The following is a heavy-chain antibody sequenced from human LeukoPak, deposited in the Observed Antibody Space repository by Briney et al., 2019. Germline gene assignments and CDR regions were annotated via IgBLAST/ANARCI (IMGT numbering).Heavy chain of an antibody. CDR1: GGSISNYY. V-gene: IGHV4-4*07. CDR3: AREKVKDYYGSGSYGHFDY. D-gene: IGHD3-10*01. CDR2: IYTSGST. J-gene: IGHJ4*02. Sequence: PSETLSLTCTVSGGSISNYYWSWIRQPAGKGLEWIGRIYTSGSTNYNPSLKSRVTISVDTSKNQFSLKLSSVTAADTAVYYCAREKVKDYYGSGSYGHFDYWGQGTLVTVSS.